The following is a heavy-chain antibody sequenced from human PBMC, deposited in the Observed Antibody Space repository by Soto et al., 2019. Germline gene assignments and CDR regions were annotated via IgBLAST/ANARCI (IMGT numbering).Heavy chain of an antibody. CDR3: ARDLDGLHDDTSGPFPRPG. D-gene: IGHD3-22*01. J-gene: IGHJ1*01. CDR2: IHSSGSI. Sequence: SETLSLTCTVSGGAISSDDYYWSWIRQAPGRGLEWIGYIHSSGSIYYNPSLKSRATMSIETAGNQFSLKVSSVTVADTAVYYCARDLDGLHDDTSGPFPRPGWGQGTLVTVSS. V-gene: IGHV4-30-4*01. CDR1: GGAISSDDYY.